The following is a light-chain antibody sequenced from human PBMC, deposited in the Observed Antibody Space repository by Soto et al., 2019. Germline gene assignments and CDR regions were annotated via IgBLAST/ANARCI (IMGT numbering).Light chain of an antibody. Sequence: QSALTQPTSVSRSPGQSIIISCTGTSSDVGNYNYVSWYQHHPGKAPKLMICDVSDRPSGVSNRFSGSKSGNTASLTISGLQAEDEADYYCSSYTSGSTPWVFGTGTKVTVL. J-gene: IGLJ1*01. CDR2: DVS. V-gene: IGLV2-14*03. CDR1: SSDVGNYNY. CDR3: SSYTSGSTPWV.